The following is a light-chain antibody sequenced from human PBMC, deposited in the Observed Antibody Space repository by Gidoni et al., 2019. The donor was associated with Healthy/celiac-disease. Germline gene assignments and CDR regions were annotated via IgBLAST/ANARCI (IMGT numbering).Light chain of an antibody. J-gene: IGKJ2*01. CDR1: QSVSSN. V-gene: IGKV3-15*01. CDR2: GAS. Sequence: VMTQSPSTLSVSPGERATLSCRASQSVSSNLAWYQQKPGQAPRLLIYGASTRATGIPARFSGSGSGTEFTLTISSMQYEDFAGYYCQQYNNWPPYTFGQGTKLEIK. CDR3: QQYNNWPPYT.